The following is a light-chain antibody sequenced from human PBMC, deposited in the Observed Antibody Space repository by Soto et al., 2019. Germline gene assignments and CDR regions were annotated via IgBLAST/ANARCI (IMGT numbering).Light chain of an antibody. V-gene: IGKV3-20*01. J-gene: IGKJ4*01. Sequence: EIVLTQSPGTLSLSPGERATLSCRASQSVGRNYLAWYQQKPGQAPRLLIYGASSRATGIPDRFSGSGSGTDFTLTLSRLEPEDFAVYYCQPYASSPLTFGGGTKVEIK. CDR3: QPYASSPLT. CDR2: GAS. CDR1: QSVGRNY.